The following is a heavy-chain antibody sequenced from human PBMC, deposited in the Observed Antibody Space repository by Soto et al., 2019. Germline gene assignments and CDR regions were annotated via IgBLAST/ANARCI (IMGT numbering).Heavy chain of an antibody. CDR1: GFTFSSYG. CDR2: ISYDGSNK. Sequence: GGSLRLSCAASGFTFSSYGMHWVRQAPGKGLEWVAVISYDGSNKYYADSVKGRFTISRDNSKNTLYLQMNSLRAEDTAVYYCAKTSSDYFNDLGQGNLLTVSS. V-gene: IGHV3-30*18. CDR3: AKTSSDYFND. J-gene: IGHJ4*02. D-gene: IGHD6-19*01.